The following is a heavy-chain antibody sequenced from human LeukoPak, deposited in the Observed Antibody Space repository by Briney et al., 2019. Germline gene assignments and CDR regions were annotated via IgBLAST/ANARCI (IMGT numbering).Heavy chain of an antibody. J-gene: IGHJ3*02. CDR3: ARTEDDFWSGWGAFDI. Sequence: GGSLRLSCAASGFTFSSYAMHWVRQAPGKGLEYVSAIISNGGSTYYANSVKCRFTIYRDNSKNTLYLQMGSLRAEDMAVYYCARTEDDFWSGWGAFDIWGQGTMVTVSS. D-gene: IGHD3-3*01. CDR1: GFTFSSYA. V-gene: IGHV3-64*01. CDR2: IISNGGST.